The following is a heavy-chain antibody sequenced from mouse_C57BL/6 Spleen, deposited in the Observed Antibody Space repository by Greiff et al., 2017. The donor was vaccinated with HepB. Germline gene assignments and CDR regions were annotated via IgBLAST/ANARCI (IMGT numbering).Heavy chain of an antibody. J-gene: IGHJ2*01. V-gene: IGHV1-64*01. CDR2: IHPNSGST. Sequence: QVQLQQSGAELVKPGASVKLSCKASGYTFTSYWMHWVKQRPGQGLEWIGMIHPNSGSTNYNEKFKSKATLTVDKSSSTAYMQLSSLTSEDSAVYYCARLITEGNYFDYWGQGTTLTVSS. D-gene: IGHD2-4*01. CDR1: GYTFTSYW. CDR3: ARLITEGNYFDY.